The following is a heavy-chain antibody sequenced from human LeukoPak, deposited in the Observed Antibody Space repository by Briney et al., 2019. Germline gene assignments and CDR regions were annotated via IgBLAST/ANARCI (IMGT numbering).Heavy chain of an antibody. Sequence: GESLKISCKGSGYSFTNYWIGWVRQMPGKGLEWMGIISPDGSDTRYSPSFQGQVTISADESITTAYLQWSSLKASDTAIYYCVRHLSDITSCPNYWGPGTLITVAS. CDR2: ISPDGSDT. D-gene: IGHD2-2*01. CDR1: GYSFTNYW. CDR3: VRHLSDITSCPNY. V-gene: IGHV5-51*01. J-gene: IGHJ4*02.